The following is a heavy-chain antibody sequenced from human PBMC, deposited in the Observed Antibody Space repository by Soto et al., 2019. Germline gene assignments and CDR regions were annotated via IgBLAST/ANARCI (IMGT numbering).Heavy chain of an antibody. CDR2: IYHSGTT. CDR3: ARDFKAPNDAWAFDY. J-gene: IGHJ4*02. D-gene: IGHD3-16*01. V-gene: IGHV4-4*02. Sequence: SETLSLTCAVSGASISSSDWWNWVRQPPGKGLEWIGEIYHSGTTIYNPSLKSRVTISVDESKNHFSLKLTSVTAADTAVYYCARDFKAPNDAWAFDYWGQGALVTVSS. CDR1: GASISSSDW.